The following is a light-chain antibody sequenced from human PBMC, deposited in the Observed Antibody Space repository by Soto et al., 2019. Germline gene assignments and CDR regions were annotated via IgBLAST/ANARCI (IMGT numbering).Light chain of an antibody. CDR1: SSNIGAGYD. J-gene: IGLJ2*01. Sequence: QSVLTQPPSVSVAPGQRVTISCTGSSSNIGAGYDVHWYQQLPGTAPKLLIYGNSNRPSGVPDRFSGSKSGTSGSLAITGLQAEDEADYYCQSYDSSLSGSVFGGGTKVTVL. CDR2: GNS. CDR3: QSYDSSLSGSV. V-gene: IGLV1-40*01.